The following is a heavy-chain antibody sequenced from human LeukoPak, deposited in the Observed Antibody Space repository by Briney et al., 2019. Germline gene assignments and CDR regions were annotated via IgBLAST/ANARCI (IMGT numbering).Heavy chain of an antibody. CDR3: ARDYLAGSGPGEFDP. Sequence: ASVKVSCKASGYTFTSYDINWVRQATGQGLEWMGWISAYNGNTNYAQKLQGRVTMTTDTSTSTAYMELRSLRSDDTAVYYCARDYLAGSGPGEFDPWGQGTLVTVSS. CDR2: ISAYNGNT. D-gene: IGHD2-15*01. V-gene: IGHV1-18*01. CDR1: GYTFTSYD. J-gene: IGHJ5*02.